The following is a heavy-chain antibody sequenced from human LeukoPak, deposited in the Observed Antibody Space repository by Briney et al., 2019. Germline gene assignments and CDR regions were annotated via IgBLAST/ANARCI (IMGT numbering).Heavy chain of an antibody. J-gene: IGHJ4*02. CDR1: GYTFTSYY. D-gene: IGHD2-8*01. CDR3: ARLKYCTNGVCYAGFDY. Sequence: ASVKVSCKASGYTFTSYYMHWVRQAPGQGLEWMGIINPSGGSTSYAQKFQGRVTMTRDTSTSTAYMELSSLRSEDTAVYYCARLKYCTNGVCYAGFDYWGQGTLVTVSS. CDR2: INPSGGST. V-gene: IGHV1-46*01.